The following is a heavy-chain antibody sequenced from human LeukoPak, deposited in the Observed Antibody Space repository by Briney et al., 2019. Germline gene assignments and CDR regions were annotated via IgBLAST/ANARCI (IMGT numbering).Heavy chain of an antibody. V-gene: IGHV3-30*04. CDR1: GFTFSSYA. J-gene: IGHJ3*02. D-gene: IGHD6-19*01. Sequence: GGSLRLSCAASGFTFSSYAMHWVRQAPGKGLEWVAVISYDGSNKYYADSVKGRFTISRDNSKNTLYLQMNSLRAEDTAVYYCARVRDSSGWTLRALDIWGQGTMVTVSS. CDR2: ISYDGSNK. CDR3: ARVRDSSGWTLRALDI.